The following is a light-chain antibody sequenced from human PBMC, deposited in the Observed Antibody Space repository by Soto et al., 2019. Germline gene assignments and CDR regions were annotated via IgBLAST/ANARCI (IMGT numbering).Light chain of an antibody. CDR3: QKYNSAPWT. CDR2: GAS. CDR1: QSVSNNY. V-gene: IGKV3-20*01. J-gene: IGKJ1*01. Sequence: ESESTLSPGTLSLSTGERATLSCRASQSVSNNYLAWYQQKPGQAPRLLIYGASNRATGIPDRFSGSGSGTDFTLTISRLEPEDVATYYCQKYNSAPWTFGQGTNVDI.